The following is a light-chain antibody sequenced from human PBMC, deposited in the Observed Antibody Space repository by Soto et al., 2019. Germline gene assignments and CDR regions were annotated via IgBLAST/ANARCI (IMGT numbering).Light chain of an antibody. CDR2: DDD. V-gene: IGLV1-51*01. CDR3: GTWDSSLSGGV. J-gene: IGLJ3*02. Sequence: QAVVTQPPSVSSAPGQKVTISCSGSSSNIGDDYVSWYQQFPGKAPRLLIYDDDKRPSGIPDRFSGSKSGTAATLEITGLQTGDEADYYCGTWDSSLSGGVFGGGTQLTVL. CDR1: SSNIGDDY.